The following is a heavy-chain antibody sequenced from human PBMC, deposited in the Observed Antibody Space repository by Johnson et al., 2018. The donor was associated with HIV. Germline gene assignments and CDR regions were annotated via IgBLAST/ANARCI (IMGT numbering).Heavy chain of an antibody. D-gene: IGHD3-16*01. CDR3: AKEIWETYGGFMVGDAFDM. CDR1: GLTFNNYA. V-gene: IGHV3-23*04. CDR2: ISGGDGTK. Sequence: VQLVESGGGLVQPGESLRLSCAAPGLTFNNYAMNWVRQAPGKGLEWVSGISGGDGTKFYADSVRGRFTISRDNSKNTLSLQMSSLRDEDTAIYYCAKEIWETYGGFMVGDAFDMWGQGTMVIVSS. J-gene: IGHJ3*02.